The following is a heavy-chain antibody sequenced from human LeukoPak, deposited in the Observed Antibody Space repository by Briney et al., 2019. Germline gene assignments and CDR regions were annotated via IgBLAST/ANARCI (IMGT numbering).Heavy chain of an antibody. CDR1: EYSFTSQW. D-gene: IGHD3-16*01. CDR3: ARRGDEWFDP. V-gene: IGHV5-51*01. J-gene: IGHJ5*02. Sequence: KAGESLKISCKGSEYSFTSQWIGWVRQMPGKGLEWMGIIHPGASDTRYSPSFQGQVTISADKSINTAYLQWSSLKASDTAMYYCARRGDEWFDPWGQGTLVTVSS. CDR2: IHPGASDT.